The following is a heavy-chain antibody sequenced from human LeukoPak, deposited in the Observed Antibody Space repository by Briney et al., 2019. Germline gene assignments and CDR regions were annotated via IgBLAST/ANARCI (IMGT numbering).Heavy chain of an antibody. V-gene: IGHV3-11*04. CDR1: GFTFSDYY. D-gene: IGHD5-18*01. J-gene: IGHJ4*02. CDR2: ISSSGSTI. Sequence: GGSLRLSCAASGFTFSDYYMSWIRQAPGKRLEWVSYISSSGSTIYYADSVKGRFTISRDNAKNSLYLQMNSLRAEDTAVYYCAQAGTAYTAMVTGYFDYWGQGTLVTVSS. CDR3: AQAGTAYTAMVTGYFDY.